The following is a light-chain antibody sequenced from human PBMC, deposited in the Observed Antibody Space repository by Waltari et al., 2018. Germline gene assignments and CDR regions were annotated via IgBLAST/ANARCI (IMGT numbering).Light chain of an antibody. CDR1: TGAVSDTNF. CDR2: GAR. Sequence: QTVVTQEASLTVSPGRTVTLTCASSTGAVSDTNFPSWFQQRPGQAPRTLIYGARNKHPRTSDRFSGSLLGGKAALTLSSVQPEDEADYFCLLYYDGIRVFGGGTKLTVL. V-gene: IGLV7-43*01. J-gene: IGLJ3*02. CDR3: LLYYDGIRV.